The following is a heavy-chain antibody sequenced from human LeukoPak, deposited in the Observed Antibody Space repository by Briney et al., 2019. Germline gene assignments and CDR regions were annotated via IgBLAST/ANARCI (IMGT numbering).Heavy chain of an antibody. CDR2: ISSSSRYI. CDR3: AGALIAAAGGDWFDP. Sequence: PGGSLRLSCAASGFTFSSYSMNWVRQAPGKGLEWVSSISSSSRYIYYADSVKGRFTISRDNAKNSLYLQMNSLRAEDTAVYYCAGALIAAAGGDWFDPWGQGTLVTVSS. V-gene: IGHV3-21*01. J-gene: IGHJ5*02. CDR1: GFTFSSYS. D-gene: IGHD6-13*01.